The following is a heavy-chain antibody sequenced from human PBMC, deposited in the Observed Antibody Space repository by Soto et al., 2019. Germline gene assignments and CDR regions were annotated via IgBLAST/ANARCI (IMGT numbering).Heavy chain of an antibody. CDR3: AKISSGYY. D-gene: IGHD3-22*01. J-gene: IGHJ4*02. CDR1: GFTFSSYP. V-gene: IGHV3-23*01. Sequence: PGGSLRLSCAASGFTFSSYPMTCALQAPGKGLEWVSAISGSGGSTYYADSVKGRFTISRDNSKNTLYLQMNSLRAEDTAIYYSAKISSGYYWGQGTLVTVSS. CDR2: ISGSGGST.